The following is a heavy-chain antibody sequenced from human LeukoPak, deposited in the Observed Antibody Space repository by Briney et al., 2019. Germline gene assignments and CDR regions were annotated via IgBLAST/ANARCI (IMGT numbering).Heavy chain of an antibody. CDR2: ISGSGGST. CDR3: AKEYSITIFGVVQNFPIGY. J-gene: IGHJ4*02. D-gene: IGHD3-3*01. Sequence: GGSLRLSCAASGFTFSSYAMSWVRQAPGKGLEWVSAISGSGGSTYYADSVKGRFTISRDNSKNTPYLRMNSLRAEDTAVYYCAKEYSITIFGVVQNFPIGYWGQGTLVTVSS. V-gene: IGHV3-23*01. CDR1: GFTFSSYA.